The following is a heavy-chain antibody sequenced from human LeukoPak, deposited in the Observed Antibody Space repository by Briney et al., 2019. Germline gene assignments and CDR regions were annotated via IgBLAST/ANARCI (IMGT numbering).Heavy chain of an antibody. CDR1: GFTFSSYS. CDR2: ISSSSSYI. CDR3: ARDKSDGSGSYYSFDY. J-gene: IGHJ4*02. V-gene: IGHV3-21*01. Sequence: GSLRLSCAASGFTFSSYSMNWVRQAPGKGLEWVSSISSSSSYIYYADSVKGRFTISRDNAKNSLYLQMNSLRAEDTAVYYCARDKSDGSGSYYSFDYWGQGTLVTVSS. D-gene: IGHD3-10*01.